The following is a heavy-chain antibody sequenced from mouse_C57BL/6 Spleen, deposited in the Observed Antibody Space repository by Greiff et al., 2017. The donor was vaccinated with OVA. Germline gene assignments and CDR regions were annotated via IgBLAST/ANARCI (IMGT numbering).Heavy chain of an antibody. J-gene: IGHJ3*01. CDR3: AREENWDEGFAY. Sequence: QVQLQQPGAELVRPGSSVKLSCKASGYTFTSYWMDWVKQRPGQGLEWIGNIYPSDSETHYNQTFKDKATLTVDKSASTAYMQLSSLTSEDTAVYYCAREENWDEGFAYWGQGTLVTVSA. D-gene: IGHD4-1*01. V-gene: IGHV1-61*01. CDR1: GYTFTSYW. CDR2: IYPSDSET.